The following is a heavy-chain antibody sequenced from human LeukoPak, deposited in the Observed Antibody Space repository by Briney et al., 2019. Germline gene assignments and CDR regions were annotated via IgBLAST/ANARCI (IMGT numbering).Heavy chain of an antibody. J-gene: IGHJ3*02. CDR3: ARCPSGSYATFDI. CDR1: GFTFSSYS. CDR2: ISSSSSYI. V-gene: IGHV3-21*01. D-gene: IGHD1-26*01. Sequence: GGSLRLSCAASGFTFSSYSMNWVRQAPGKGLEWVSSISSSSSYIYYADSVKGRFTISRDNAKNSLYLQMNSLRAEDTAVYYCARCPSGSYATFDIWGQGTMVTVSS.